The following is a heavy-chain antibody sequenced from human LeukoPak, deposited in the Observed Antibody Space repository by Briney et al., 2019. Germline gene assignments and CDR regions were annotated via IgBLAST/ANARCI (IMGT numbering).Heavy chain of an antibody. CDR1: AGSLSSYY. CDR3: ARAPVLYYFDY. J-gene: IGHJ4*02. CDR2: VFYSGST. Sequence: SETLSLTCTVSAGSLSSYYWSWIRQPPGKALEWIGYVFYSGSTSYNPSLNSRVTISVDTSENQFSLKLSSVTAADTAVYYCARAPVLYYFDYWGQGILVTVSS. V-gene: IGHV4-59*01. D-gene: IGHD1-1*01.